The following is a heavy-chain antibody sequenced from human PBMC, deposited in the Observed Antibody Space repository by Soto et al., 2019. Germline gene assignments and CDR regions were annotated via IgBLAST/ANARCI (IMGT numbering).Heavy chain of an antibody. Sequence: VHLVESGGGVAQPGRSLRLSCVASGFTFDTNGIHWVRQAPGKGLQWVALISYEGSNTYYADSVRGRFTISRDNSKNTLYLQINALRPEDTGVYYCARVTPGNNLYYFSGLDVWGQGTSVTVSS. CDR1: GFTFDTNG. CDR3: ARVTPGNNLYYFSGLDV. J-gene: IGHJ6*02. D-gene: IGHD1-1*01. CDR2: ISYEGSNT. V-gene: IGHV3-30-3*01.